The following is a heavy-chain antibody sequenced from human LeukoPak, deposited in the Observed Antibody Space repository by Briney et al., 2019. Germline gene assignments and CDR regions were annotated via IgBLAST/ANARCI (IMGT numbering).Heavy chain of an antibody. Sequence: GGSLRLSCAASGFTFSSYSMNWVRQAPGKGLEWVSYISSSSSTIYYADSVKGRFTISRDNAKNSLYLQMNSLRAEDTAVYYCASDSGYFDYWGQGTLVTVSS. J-gene: IGHJ4*02. D-gene: IGHD2-15*01. V-gene: IGHV3-48*01. CDR2: ISSSSSTI. CDR1: GFTFSSYS. CDR3: ASDSGYFDY.